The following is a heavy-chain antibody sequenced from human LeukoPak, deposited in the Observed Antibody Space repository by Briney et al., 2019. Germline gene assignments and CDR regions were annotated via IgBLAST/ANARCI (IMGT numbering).Heavy chain of an antibody. CDR2: ISTFNVNA. Sequence: ASVKVSCKASGYTFSNYGISWVRQAPGQGLEWMGWISTFNVNAKYAQNFQGRVTMTTDTSTSTAHMELKSLRSDDTAVNYCARGRYCSGGNCWAIYYYYMDVWGKGTTVTVSS. CDR1: GYTFSNYG. J-gene: IGHJ6*03. D-gene: IGHD2-15*01. V-gene: IGHV1-18*01. CDR3: ARGRYCSGGNCWAIYYYYMDV.